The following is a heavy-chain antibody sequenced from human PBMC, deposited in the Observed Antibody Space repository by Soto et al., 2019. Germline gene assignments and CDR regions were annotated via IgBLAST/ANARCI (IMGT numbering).Heavy chain of an antibody. V-gene: IGHV3-21*01. J-gene: IGHJ4*02. CDR1: GFTFSSYS. Sequence: GGSLRLSCAASGFTFSSYSMNWVRQAPGKGLEWVSSISSSSSYIYYADSVKGRFTISRDNAKNSLYLQMNSLRAEDTAVYYCARDLAILEWPSCFDYWGQGTLVTVSS. CDR2: ISSSSSYI. CDR3: ARDLAILEWPSCFDY. D-gene: IGHD3-3*01.